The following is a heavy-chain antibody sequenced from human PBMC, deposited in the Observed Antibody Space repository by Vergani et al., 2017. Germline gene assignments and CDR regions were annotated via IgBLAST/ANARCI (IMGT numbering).Heavy chain of an antibody. CDR3: AREQVVVVPAAIHWRWFDP. J-gene: IGHJ5*02. CDR1: GGSISSGGYY. D-gene: IGHD2-2*02. Sequence: QVQLQESGPGLVKPSQTLSLTCTVSGGSISSGGYYWSWIRQHPGKGLEWIGYIYYSGSTYYNPSLKSLVTISVDTSKNQFSLKLSSVTAADTAVYYCAREQVVVVPAAIHWRWFDPWGQGTLVTVSS. CDR2: IYYSGST. V-gene: IGHV4-31*01.